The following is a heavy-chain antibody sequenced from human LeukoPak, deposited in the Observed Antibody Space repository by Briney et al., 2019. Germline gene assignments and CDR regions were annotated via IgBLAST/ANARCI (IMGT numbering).Heavy chain of an antibody. CDR2: IGSSGSPI. Sequence: GGSLRLSCAASGFTFSSYSMNWVRQAPGKGLEWLSYIGSSGSPIYYADSVKGRFTISRDNSKNTLYLQMNSLRAEDTAVYYCASADPTAIAAAGTLHYWGQGTLVTVSS. CDR3: ASADPTAIAAAGTLHY. J-gene: IGHJ4*02. CDR1: GFTFSSYS. V-gene: IGHV3-48*01. D-gene: IGHD6-13*01.